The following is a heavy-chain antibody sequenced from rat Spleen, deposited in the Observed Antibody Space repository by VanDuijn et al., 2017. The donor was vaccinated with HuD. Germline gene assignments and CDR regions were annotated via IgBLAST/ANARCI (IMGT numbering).Heavy chain of an antibody. J-gene: IGHJ2*01. CDR1: GFSLTSNG. V-gene: IGHV2S12*01. Sequence: QVQLKESGPGLVQPSQTLSLTCTVSGFSLTSNGVSWVRQPPGKGLEWIAAISTGGNTYYNSGLKSRLGISRDTSKSQVFLKMNNLQTEDTAMYFCASQYYYDGYYRDYWGQGVMVTVSS. CDR3: ASQYYYDGYYRDY. D-gene: IGHD1-12*03. CDR2: ISTGGNT.